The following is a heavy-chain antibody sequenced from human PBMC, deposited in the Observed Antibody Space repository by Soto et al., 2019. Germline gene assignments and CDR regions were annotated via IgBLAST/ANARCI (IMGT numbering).Heavy chain of an antibody. D-gene: IGHD6-13*01. CDR2: IYSTGNT. V-gene: IGHV4-39*01. CDR1: GDSIRSSSY. CDR3: RSSRYSTDV. Sequence: QLQLQESGPGLVKPSETLSLTCTVSGDSIRSSSYWGWIRQPPGKGLEWIGSIYSTGNTYYNPSLNSQVTISVDTSKNQFSLNVISVTAADTAVYCRRSSRYSTDVWGQGTTVTVSS. J-gene: IGHJ6*02.